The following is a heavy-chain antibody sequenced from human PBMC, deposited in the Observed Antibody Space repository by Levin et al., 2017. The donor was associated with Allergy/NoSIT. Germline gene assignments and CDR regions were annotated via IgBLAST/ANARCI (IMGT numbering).Heavy chain of an antibody. Sequence: GESLKISYAVSGFTVSDNHMTWVRQAPGQGLEWVSVIYSSGVSYHEDSVKGRFTTSTDAAKNTVFLQMNSLKRDDTARYYCAREAPGGGYYIDYWGQGTLVTVSS. CDR3: AREAPGGGYYIDY. CDR1: GFTVSDNH. J-gene: IGHJ4*02. D-gene: IGHD3-10*01. V-gene: IGHV3-66*03. CDR2: IYSSGVS.